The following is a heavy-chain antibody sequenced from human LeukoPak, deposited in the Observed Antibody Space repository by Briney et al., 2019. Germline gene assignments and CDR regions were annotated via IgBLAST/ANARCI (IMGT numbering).Heavy chain of an antibody. J-gene: IGHJ4*02. V-gene: IGHV1-18*01. D-gene: IGHD6-19*01. CDR3: ARDIRPSLSGWYELDY. CDR1: GYTLTSYG. CDR2: ISAYNGNT. Sequence: ASVKVSCKASGYTLTSYGISWVRQAPGQGLEWMGWISAYNGNTNYAQKLQGRVTMTTDTSTSTAYMELRSLRSDHTPVYYCARDIRPSLSGWYELDYWGQGTLVTVSS.